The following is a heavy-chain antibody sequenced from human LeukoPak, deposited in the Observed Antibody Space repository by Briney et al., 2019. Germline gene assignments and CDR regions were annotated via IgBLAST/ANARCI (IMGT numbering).Heavy chain of an antibody. CDR2: ISSSSSTI. V-gene: IGHV3-11*04. J-gene: IGHJ6*03. Sequence: PGGSLRLSCAASGFTFSDYYMSWIRQAPGKGLEWVSYISSSSSTIYYADSVKGRFTISRDNAKNSLYLQMNSLRAEDTAVYYCAVKRSDYFYYMDVWGKGTTVTVSS. CDR3: AVKRSDYFYYMDV. CDR1: GFTFSDYY.